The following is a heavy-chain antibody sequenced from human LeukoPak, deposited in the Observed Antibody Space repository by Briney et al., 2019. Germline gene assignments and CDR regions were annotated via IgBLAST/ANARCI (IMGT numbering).Heavy chain of an antibody. CDR3: ATDRVWALDY. V-gene: IGHV3-53*01. D-gene: IGHD3-3*02. Sequence: GGSLRLSCAASGFTVSSKYMSWVRQAPGKGLEWVSVTYGGGSTYYADSVKGRFTISRDISKNTLYLQMNRLRAEDTAVYYCATDRVWALDYWGQGALVTVSS. J-gene: IGHJ4*02. CDR2: TYGGGST. CDR1: GFTVSSKY.